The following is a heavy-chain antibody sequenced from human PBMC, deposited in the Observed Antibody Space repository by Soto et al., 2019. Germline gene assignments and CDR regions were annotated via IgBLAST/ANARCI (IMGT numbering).Heavy chain of an antibody. Sequence: GGSLRLSCAASGFTFSSYAMSWVRQAPGKGLEWVSAISGSGGSTYYADSVKGRFTISRDNSKNTLYLQMNSMRAEDTAVYYCAKAGGIAARPTPFDYWGQGTLVTVSS. CDR2: ISGSGGST. CDR1: GFTFSSYA. D-gene: IGHD6-6*01. CDR3: AKAGGIAARPTPFDY. V-gene: IGHV3-23*01. J-gene: IGHJ4*02.